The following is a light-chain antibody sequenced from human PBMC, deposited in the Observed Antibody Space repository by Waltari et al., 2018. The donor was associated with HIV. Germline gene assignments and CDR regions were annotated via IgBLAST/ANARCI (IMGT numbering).Light chain of an antibody. CDR1: SSNIGINY. CDR3: ATWDDNLGGRV. CDR2: RNG. V-gene: IGLV1-47*01. J-gene: IGLJ3*02. Sequence: QSVLTQPPSASGTPGPRLTISCSGSSSNIGINYVYWYQHFPGTAPKLLMYRNGQRPSGVPARFSGSKSGTSASLAISGLRAEDEADYYCATWDDNLGGRVFGGGTKLTVL.